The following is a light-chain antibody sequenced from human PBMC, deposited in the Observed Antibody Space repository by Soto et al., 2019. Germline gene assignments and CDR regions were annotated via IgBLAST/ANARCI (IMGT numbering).Light chain of an antibody. J-gene: IGKJ2*01. Sequence: EIVMTQSPATLSASPGERATLSCRAGQTVTSNLAWYQQKPGQAPRLLIYDASTRATGVPARFGGSGSGTEFTLTISSLQSEDFALYYCQQYDNWPYTFGQGTKLEIK. CDR2: DAS. CDR3: QQYDNWPYT. V-gene: IGKV3-15*01. CDR1: QTVTSN.